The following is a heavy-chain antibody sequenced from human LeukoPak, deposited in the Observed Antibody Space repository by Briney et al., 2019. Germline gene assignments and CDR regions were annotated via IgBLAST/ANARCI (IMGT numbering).Heavy chain of an antibody. D-gene: IGHD3-22*01. CDR1: GGSISSHY. CDR3: AREGYYYDSSGYWRDYYFDY. V-gene: IGHV4-59*11. Sequence: SETLSLTCTVSGGSISSHYWSWIRQPPGKGLEWIGYIYYSGSTNYNPSLKSRATISVDTSKNQFSLKLSSVTAADTAVYYCAREGYYYDSSGYWRDYYFDYWGQGTLVTVSS. J-gene: IGHJ4*02. CDR2: IYYSGST.